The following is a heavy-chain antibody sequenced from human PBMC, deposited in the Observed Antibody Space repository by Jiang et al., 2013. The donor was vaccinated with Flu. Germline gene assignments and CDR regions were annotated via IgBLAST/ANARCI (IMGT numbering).Heavy chain of an antibody. CDR1: GFTFSSYS. Sequence: QLLESGGGVVQPGGSLRLSCAASGFTFSSYSMNWVRQXPGKGLEWVSSISSSSSYIYYADSVKGRFTISRDNAKNSLYLQMNSLRAEDTAVYYCARLTVTTRWYFDLWGRGTLVTVSS. CDR3: ARLTVTTRWYFDL. J-gene: IGHJ2*01. V-gene: IGHV3-21*01. D-gene: IGHD4-17*01. CDR2: ISSSSSYI.